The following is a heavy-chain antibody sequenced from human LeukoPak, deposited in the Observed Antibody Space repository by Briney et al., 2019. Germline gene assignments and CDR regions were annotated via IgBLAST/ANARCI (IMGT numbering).Heavy chain of an antibody. CDR3: ALHHGSYYLGRWFDP. V-gene: IGHV3-23*01. CDR2: ISGNGGST. Sequence: GSLRLSCAASGFTFSSYDMSWVRQAPGKGLEWVSGISGNGGSTNYADSVKGRFTISRDYSKNTLYLQMNSLRAEDTAVYYCALHHGSYYLGRWFDPWGQGTLVTV. CDR1: GFTFSSYD. D-gene: IGHD1-26*01. J-gene: IGHJ5*02.